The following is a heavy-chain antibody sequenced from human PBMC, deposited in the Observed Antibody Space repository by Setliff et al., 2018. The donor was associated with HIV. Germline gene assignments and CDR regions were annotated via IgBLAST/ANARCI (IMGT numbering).Heavy chain of an antibody. Sequence: ASVKVSCKASGYTFTSYGISWVRQAPGQGLEWMGWISAYNGNTNYAQKLQGRVTMTTDTSTSTAYMELRSLRSDGTAVYYCARDVPLYYYDFWSAYEYWGQGTLVTVSS. CDR2: ISAYNGNT. CDR1: GYTFTSYG. CDR3: ARDVPLYYYDFWSAYEY. J-gene: IGHJ4*02. V-gene: IGHV1-18*01. D-gene: IGHD3-3*01.